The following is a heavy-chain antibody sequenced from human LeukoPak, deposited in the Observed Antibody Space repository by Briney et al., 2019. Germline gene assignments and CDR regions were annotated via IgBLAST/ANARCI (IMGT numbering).Heavy chain of an antibody. D-gene: IGHD6-6*01. CDR3: AREGSILYSSSWFDP. CDR2: IYYSGST. V-gene: IGHV4-59*01. J-gene: IGHJ5*02. Sequence: PSETLSPTCTVSGGSISSYYWSWIRQPPGKGLEWIGYIYYSGSTNYNPSLKSRVTISVDTSKNQFSLKLSSVTAADTAVYYCAREGSILYSSSWFDPWGQGTLVTVSS. CDR1: GGSISSYY.